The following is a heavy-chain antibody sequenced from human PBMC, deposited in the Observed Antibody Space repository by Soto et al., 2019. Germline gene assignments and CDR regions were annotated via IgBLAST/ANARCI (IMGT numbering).Heavy chain of an antibody. V-gene: IGHV3-48*02. CDR2: ITPSSDTI. Sequence: PGGSLRLSCAASGFTFSSYSMNWVRQAPGKGLEWVSYITPSSDTIYYADSVKGRFTISRDNGKNSLYLQMNSLRDEDTAVYYCGRDIDRGRYYLDNGDQGTMVTISS. CDR1: GFTFSSYS. J-gene: IGHJ4*02. CDR3: GRDIDRGRYYLDN. D-gene: IGHD3-16*02.